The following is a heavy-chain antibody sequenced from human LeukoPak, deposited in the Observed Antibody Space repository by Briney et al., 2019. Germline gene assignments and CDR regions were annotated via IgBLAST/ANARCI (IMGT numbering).Heavy chain of an antibody. CDR1: GGSVGSGAYY. CDR2: VYYSGSA. V-gene: IGHV4-39*07. D-gene: IGHD1/OR15-1a*01. J-gene: IGHJ4*02. Sequence: SETLSLTCTVSGGSVGSGAYYWSWIRQSPGKGLEWIGNVYYSGSAYYNPSLKSRVTMSVDTSKNQFSLKLSSVTAADTAVYYCARKPIINNAWYYFDYWGQGTLVTVSS. CDR3: ARKPIINNAWYYFDY.